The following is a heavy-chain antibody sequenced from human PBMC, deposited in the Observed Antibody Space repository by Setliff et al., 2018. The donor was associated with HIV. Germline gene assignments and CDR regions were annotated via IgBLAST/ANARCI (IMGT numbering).Heavy chain of an antibody. CDR1: GGSITSTTYY. CDR2: IHYTGNT. CDR3: ARGPTDRFLEWLFVY. J-gene: IGHJ4*02. D-gene: IGHD3-3*01. Sequence: PSETLSLTCTVSGGSITSTTYYWGWIRQPPGKGLEWIGTIHYTGNTYHNPSLKSRVTISVEASKNQISLKLTSVTAADTAVYYCARGPTDRFLEWLFVYWGQGTLVTVSS. V-gene: IGHV4-39*07.